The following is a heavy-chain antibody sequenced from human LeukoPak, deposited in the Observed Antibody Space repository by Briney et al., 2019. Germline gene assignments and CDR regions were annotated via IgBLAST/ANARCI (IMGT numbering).Heavy chain of an antibody. CDR1: GGSISSGGYY. D-gene: IGHD3-9*01. Sequence: PSQTLSLTCTVSGGSISSGGYYWSWTRQHPGKGLEWIGYIYYSGSTYYNPSLKSRVTISVDTSKNQFSLKLSSVTAADTAVYYCAREKAYYDILTGFNSGDFDLWGRGTLVTVSS. CDR3: AREKAYYDILTGFNSGDFDL. J-gene: IGHJ2*01. V-gene: IGHV4-31*03. CDR2: IYYSGST.